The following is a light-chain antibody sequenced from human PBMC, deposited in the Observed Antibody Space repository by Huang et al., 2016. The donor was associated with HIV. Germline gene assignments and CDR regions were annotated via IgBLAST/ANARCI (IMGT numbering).Light chain of an antibody. J-gene: IGKJ4*01. V-gene: IGKV3-11*01. Sequence: EVVLTQSPPTLSLFPGETATLSCRASQTIGTYVAWYQQRPGQGPRLLIYDGSNRAAGVPARISGAGSGTTFTLCISGLESEDFGVYYCQQRRSWPLTFGGGTKVEV. CDR3: QQRRSWPLT. CDR2: DGS. CDR1: QTIGTY.